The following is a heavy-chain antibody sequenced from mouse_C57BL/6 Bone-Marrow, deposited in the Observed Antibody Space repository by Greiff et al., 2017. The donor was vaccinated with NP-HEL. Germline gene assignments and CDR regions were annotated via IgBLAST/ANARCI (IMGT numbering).Heavy chain of an antibody. D-gene: IGHD2-3*01. J-gene: IGHJ3*01. CDR2: IDPSDSYT. V-gene: IGHV1-50*01. Sequence: QVQLQQPGAELVKPGASVKLSCKASGYTFTSYWMQWVKQRPGQGLEWIGEIDPSDSYTNYNQKFKGKATLTVDTSSSTAYMQLSSLTSEDSAVYYCAREERYYDVHYEAWFAYWGQGTLVTVSA. CDR3: AREERYYDVHYEAWFAY. CDR1: GYTFTSYW.